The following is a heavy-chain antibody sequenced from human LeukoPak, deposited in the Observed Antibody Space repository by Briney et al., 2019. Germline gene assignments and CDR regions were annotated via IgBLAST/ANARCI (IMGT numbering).Heavy chain of an antibody. D-gene: IGHD3-10*01. V-gene: IGHV4-34*01. CDR1: GGSFSGYY. J-gene: IGHJ6*03. CDR2: INHSGST. CDR3: ARGCLGGMVRGVRYYYYYMDV. Sequence: SETLSLTCAVYGGSFSGYYWSWIRQPPGKGLKWIGEINHSGSTNYNPSLKSRVTISVDTSKNQFSLKLSSVTAADTAVYYCARGCLGGMVRGVRYYYYYMDVWGKGTTVTVSS.